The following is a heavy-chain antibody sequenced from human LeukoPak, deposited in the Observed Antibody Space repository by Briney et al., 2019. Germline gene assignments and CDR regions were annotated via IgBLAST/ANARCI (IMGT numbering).Heavy chain of an antibody. V-gene: IGHV4-59*08. J-gene: IGHJ6*02. D-gene: IGHD3-22*01. CDR3: ARHPLGWYDSSGYQRYYYYYGMDV. Sequence: YWSWIRQPPGKGLEWIGYIYYSGSTNYNPSLKSLVTISVDTSKNQFSLKLSSVTAADTAVYYCARHPLGWYDSSGYQRYYYYYGMDVWGQGTTVTVSS. CDR2: IYYSGST. CDR1: Y.